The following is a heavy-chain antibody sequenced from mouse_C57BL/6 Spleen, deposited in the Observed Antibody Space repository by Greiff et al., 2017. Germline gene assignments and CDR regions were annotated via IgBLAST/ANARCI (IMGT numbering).Heavy chain of an antibody. CDR3: ARWNWNWYFDV. V-gene: IGHV5-17*01. J-gene: IGHJ1*03. Sequence: EVKLMASGGGLVKPGGSLKLSCAASGFTFSDYGMHWVRQAPEKGLEWVAYISSGSSTIYYADTVKGRFTISRDNAKNTLFLQMTSLRSEDTAMYYCARWNWNWYFDVWGTGTTVTVSS. CDR1: GFTFSDYG. CDR2: ISSGSSTI. D-gene: IGHD4-1*01.